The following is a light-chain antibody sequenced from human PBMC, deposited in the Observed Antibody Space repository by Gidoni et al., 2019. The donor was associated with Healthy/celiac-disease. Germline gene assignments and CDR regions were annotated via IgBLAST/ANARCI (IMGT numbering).Light chain of an antibody. J-gene: IGKJ1*01. V-gene: IGKV1-39*01. CDR3: QQSYSTPWT. CDR1: QIISSY. Sequence: DIQMTKSPSSLSASVGDRVNITCRASQIISSYLNWYQQKPGKAPKLLIYAASSLQRGVTSRFSGSGSGTYFTLTISSLQPEDFATYYCQQSYSTPWTFGQGTKVEIK. CDR2: AAS.